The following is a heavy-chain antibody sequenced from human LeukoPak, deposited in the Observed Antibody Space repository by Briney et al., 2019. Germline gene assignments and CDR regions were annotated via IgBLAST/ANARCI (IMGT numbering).Heavy chain of an antibody. J-gene: IGHJ4*02. CDR3: ASFLCSSSSCGDY. V-gene: IGHV4-39*01. CDR2: IYYSGST. Sequence: SQTLNVTGTLPAGSNSGRSYYCGWAHQPPGKLPQWVESIYYSGSTYYNPSLRSRVTISVDTSKNQFSLKLSSVTAADTAVYYCASFLCSSSSCGDYWGQGTLVTVSS. D-gene: IGHD6-13*01. CDR1: AGSNSGRSYY.